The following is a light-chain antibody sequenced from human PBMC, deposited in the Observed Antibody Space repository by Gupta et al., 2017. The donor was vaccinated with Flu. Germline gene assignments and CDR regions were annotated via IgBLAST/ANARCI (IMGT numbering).Light chain of an antibody. CDR1: QGVARH. V-gene: IGKV3-11*01. CDR3: QQRYSWPLT. J-gene: IGKJ4*01. CDR2: DAS. Sequence: FLTQSPGTLSVSPGDAVTLSCRASQGVARHTAWYQHRPGQAPRLLIYDASSRVTGVPGRFSGSGSGTDFTLTISSVEPEDSALYFCQQRYSWPLTFGGGTKV.